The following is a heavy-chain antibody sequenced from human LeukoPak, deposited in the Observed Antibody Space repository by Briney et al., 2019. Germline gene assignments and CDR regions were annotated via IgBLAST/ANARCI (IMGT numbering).Heavy chain of an antibody. Sequence: PGGSLRLSCAASGFPFSSYSMNWVRQAPGKGLEWVSCISGGSGYIYYAESVKGRFTISRDNAKNSLYLQMNSLRAEDTAVYYCARAIAVAEGYWGQGTLVTVSS. V-gene: IGHV3-21*01. CDR2: ISGGSGYI. J-gene: IGHJ4*02. D-gene: IGHD6-19*01. CDR3: ARAIAVAEGY. CDR1: GFPFSSYS.